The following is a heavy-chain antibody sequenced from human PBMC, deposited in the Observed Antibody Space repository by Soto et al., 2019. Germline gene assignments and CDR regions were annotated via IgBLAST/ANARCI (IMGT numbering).Heavy chain of an antibody. CDR3: ARDRGLITMVRGVSLWFDP. Sequence: SETLSLTCAVYGGSFSGYYWSWIRQPPGKGLEWIGEINHSGSTNYNPSLKSRVTISVDTSKNQFSLKLSSVTAADTAVYYCARDRGLITMVRGVSLWFDPWGQGTLVT. D-gene: IGHD3-10*01. CDR2: INHSGST. CDR1: GGSFSGYY. J-gene: IGHJ5*02. V-gene: IGHV4-34*01.